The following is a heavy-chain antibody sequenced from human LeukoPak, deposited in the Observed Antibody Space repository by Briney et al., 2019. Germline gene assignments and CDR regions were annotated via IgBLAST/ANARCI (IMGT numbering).Heavy chain of an antibody. CDR3: ARGARSDSSGPFDY. J-gene: IGHJ4*02. D-gene: IGHD3-22*01. CDR2: INPNSGGT. V-gene: IGHV1-2*02. Sequence: ASVKVSCKASGYTFTGYYMHWVRQAPGQGLEWMGWINPNSGGTDYAQKFQGRVTMTRDTSISTAYMELSRLRSDDTAVYYCARGARSDSSGPFDYWGQGTLVTVSS. CDR1: GYTFTGYY.